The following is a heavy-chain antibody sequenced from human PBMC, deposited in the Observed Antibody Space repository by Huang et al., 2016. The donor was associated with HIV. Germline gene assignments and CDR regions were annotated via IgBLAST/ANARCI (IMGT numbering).Heavy chain of an antibody. CDR3: ARDLWLRDLYYYYYMDV. CDR1: RFTFSNYA. J-gene: IGHJ6*03. CDR2: ISYDGSNK. V-gene: IGHV3-30-3*01. D-gene: IGHD5-12*01. Sequence: QVQLVESGGGGVQPGRSLSLSCAASRFTFSNYALHWVRQAPGKGLEVVAVISYDGSNKYYADSVKGRFTISRDNSKNTLYLQMNSLRAEDTAVYYCARDLWLRDLYYYYYMDVWGKGTTVTVSS.